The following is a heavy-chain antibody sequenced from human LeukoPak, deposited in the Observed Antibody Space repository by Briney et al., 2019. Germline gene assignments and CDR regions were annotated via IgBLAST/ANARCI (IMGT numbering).Heavy chain of an antibody. Sequence: PSETLSLTCTVSGGSITIYYWGWIRQPPGKGLEWIGSIYYSGSTYYNPSLKSRVTISVATSKNQSSLKLSSVTAADTAVYYCARDAPTTGYYKAGPTTIDPWGQGTLVTVSS. D-gene: IGHD3-9*01. V-gene: IGHV4-39*07. CDR2: IYYSGST. J-gene: IGHJ5*02. CDR3: ARDAPTTGYYKAGPTTIDP. CDR1: GGSITIYY.